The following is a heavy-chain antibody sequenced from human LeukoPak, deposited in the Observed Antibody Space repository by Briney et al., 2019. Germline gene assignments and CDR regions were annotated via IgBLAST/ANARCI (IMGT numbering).Heavy chain of an antibody. J-gene: IGHJ4*02. CDR3: ARDREWLLFARSQPSYYFDY. D-gene: IGHD3-3*01. CDR2: INPSGGST. Sequence: ASVKVSCKASGYTFTSYYMHWVRQAPGQGLEWMGIINPSGGSTSYAQKFQGRVTMTRDMSTSTVYMELSSLRSEDTAVYYCARDREWLLFARSQPSYYFDYWGQGTLVTVSS. CDR1: GYTFTSYY. V-gene: IGHV1-46*01.